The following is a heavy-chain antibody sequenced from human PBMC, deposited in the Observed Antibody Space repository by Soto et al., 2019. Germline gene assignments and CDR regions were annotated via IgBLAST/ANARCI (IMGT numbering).Heavy chain of an antibody. CDR1: GFTFSSYA. J-gene: IGHJ5*02. V-gene: IGHV3-30-3*01. CDR3: ARDPHLIITLGWFDP. Sequence: GGSLRLSCAASGFTFSSYAMHWVRQAPGKGLEWVAVISYDGSNKYYADSVKGRFTISRDNSKNTLYLQMNSLRAEDTAVYYCARDPHLIITLGWFDPWGQGTLVTVSS. D-gene: IGHD1-20*01. CDR2: ISYDGSNK.